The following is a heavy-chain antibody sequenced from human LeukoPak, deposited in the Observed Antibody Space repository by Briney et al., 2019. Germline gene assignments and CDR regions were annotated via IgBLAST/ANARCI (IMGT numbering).Heavy chain of an antibody. CDR1: GGSITSYY. Sequence: SETLSVTCTVSGGSITSYYWSWIRQPRGKGLEWIGYIYTSGSTNYNPSLKSRVTISVDTSKNQFSLKLSSVTAADTAVYYCARLDYDFWSGYDSYYFDYWGQGTLVTVSS. V-gene: IGHV4-4*09. D-gene: IGHD3-3*01. J-gene: IGHJ4*02. CDR2: IYTSGST. CDR3: ARLDYDFWSGYDSYYFDY.